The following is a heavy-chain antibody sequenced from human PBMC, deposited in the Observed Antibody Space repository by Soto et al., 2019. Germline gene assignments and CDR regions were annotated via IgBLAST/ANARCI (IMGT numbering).Heavy chain of an antibody. CDR1: GDSVTSHY. J-gene: IGHJ4*01. CDR2: MHYTGFS. V-gene: IGHV4-59*02. CDR3: GPSYGNAWYTY. Sequence: PSETLSLTCSFSGDSVTSHYLTWIRQSPEKGLEWIGYMHYTGFSHYNPSLKSRLTISVDRSKNQFTLQLTSVTVADTGVYYCGPSYGNAWYTYWGHGTQFTVSS. D-gene: IGHD6-13*01.